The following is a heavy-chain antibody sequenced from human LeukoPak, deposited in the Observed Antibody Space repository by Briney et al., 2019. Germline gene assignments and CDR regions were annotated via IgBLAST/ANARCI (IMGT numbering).Heavy chain of an antibody. V-gene: IGHV3-53*01. J-gene: IGHJ4*02. CDR3: ARDREGSSSWDY. Sequence: GGSLRLSCAASGFTVSTNYMNWVRQAPGKGLEWVSIIYSGCSTYYADSVKCRFTISRDNSKNTIFLQMNSLRADDTAVYYCARDREGSSSWDYWGQGTLVTVSS. CDR1: GFTVSTNY. D-gene: IGHD6-13*01. CDR2: IYSGCST.